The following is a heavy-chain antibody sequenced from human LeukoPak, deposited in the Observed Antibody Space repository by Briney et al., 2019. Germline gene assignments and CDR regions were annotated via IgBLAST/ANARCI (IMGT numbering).Heavy chain of an antibody. CDR2: IYYSGST. CDR1: GGSISSYY. CDR3: ARATIYDFWSGYYVLGYFDY. D-gene: IGHD3-3*01. J-gene: IGHJ4*02. Sequence: PSETLSLTCTVSGGSISSYYWSWIRQPPGKGLEGIGYIYYSGSTNYNPSLKSRVTISVDTSKTQFSLKLSSVTAADTAVYYCARATIYDFWSGYYVLGYFDYWGQGTLVTVSS. V-gene: IGHV4-59*01.